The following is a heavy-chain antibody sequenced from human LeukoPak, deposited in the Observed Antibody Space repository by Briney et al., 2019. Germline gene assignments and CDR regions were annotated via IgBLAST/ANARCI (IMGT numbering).Heavy chain of an antibody. D-gene: IGHD6-13*01. CDR1: GFTFSSYA. J-gene: IGHJ4*02. V-gene: IGHV3-23*01. CDR3: AKDKSAYSSSRIDY. CDR2: ISGSGGST. Sequence: PGGSLRLSCAASGFTFSSYAMSWVRQAPGKGLEWVSAISGSGGSTYYADSVKGRFTISRDNSKNTLYLQMNSLRAEDTAVYYCAKDKSAYSSSRIDYWGQGTLVTVSS.